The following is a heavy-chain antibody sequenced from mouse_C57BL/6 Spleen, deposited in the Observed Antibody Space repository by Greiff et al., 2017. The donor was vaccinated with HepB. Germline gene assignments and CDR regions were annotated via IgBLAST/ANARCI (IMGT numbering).Heavy chain of an antibody. CDR1: GYTFTSYW. J-gene: IGHJ2*01. Sequence: QVQLQQPGAELVRPGSSVKLSCKASGYTFTSYWMHWVKQRPIQGLEWIGNIDPSDSETHYNQKFKDKATLTVDKSSSTAYMQLSSLTSEDSVVYYCARSLDSSGYSDYWGQGTTLTVSS. D-gene: IGHD3-2*02. V-gene: IGHV1-52*01. CDR2: IDPSDSET. CDR3: ARSLDSSGYSDY.